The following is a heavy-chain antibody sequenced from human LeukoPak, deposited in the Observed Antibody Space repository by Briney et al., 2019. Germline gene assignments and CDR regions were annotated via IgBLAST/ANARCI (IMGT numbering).Heavy chain of an antibody. V-gene: IGHV3-9*01. D-gene: IGHD3-10*01. CDR1: GFTFDDYA. J-gene: IGHJ4*02. Sequence: GGSLRLSCAASGFTFDDYAMHWVRQAPGKGLEWVSGVSWNSGSIDYADSVKGRFTISRDNAKSSLYLQMNSLRAEDTALYYCAKDKFGGDQQLVRGYDYWGQGTLVTVPS. CDR2: VSWNSGSI. CDR3: AKDKFGGDQQLVRGYDY.